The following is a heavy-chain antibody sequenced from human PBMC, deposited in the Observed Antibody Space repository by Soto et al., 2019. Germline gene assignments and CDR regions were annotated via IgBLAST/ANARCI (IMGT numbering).Heavy chain of an antibody. CDR3: AREEIYGTGYSSSWWDYYYGMDV. V-gene: IGHV1-18*01. CDR2: ISAYNGNT. D-gene: IGHD6-13*01. Sequence: ASVKVSCKASGYTFTSYGISWVRQAPGQGLEWMGWISAYNGNTNYAQKLQGRVTMTTDTSTSTAYMELRSLRSDDTAVYYCAREEIYGTGYSSSWWDYYYGMDVWGQGTTVTVSS. J-gene: IGHJ6*02. CDR1: GYTFTSYG.